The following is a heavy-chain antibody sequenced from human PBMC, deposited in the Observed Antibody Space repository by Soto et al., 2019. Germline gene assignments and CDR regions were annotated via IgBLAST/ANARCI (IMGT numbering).Heavy chain of an antibody. J-gene: IGHJ4*02. D-gene: IGHD2-2*02. CDR2: ISAGGST. V-gene: IGHV3-23*01. CDR1: GFTFSDYA. Sequence: GGSLRLSCTASGFTFSDYAMSWVRQPPGKGLEWVSVISAGGSTYYADSVKGRFTVSRANSKNTLYLQMNSLRAEDTAVYYCANVPIWCSTTSCYTEGFDYWGQGTLVTVSS. CDR3: ANVPIWCSTTSCYTEGFDY.